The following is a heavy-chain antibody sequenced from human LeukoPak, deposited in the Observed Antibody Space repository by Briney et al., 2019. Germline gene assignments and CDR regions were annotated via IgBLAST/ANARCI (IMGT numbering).Heavy chain of an antibody. J-gene: IGHJ4*02. V-gene: IGHV3-23*01. Sequence: SGGSLRLSCAASGFTFSSYNMSWVRQAPGKGLEWASAISGSGDNTYYADSVKGRFTISRDNSKNTLYLQMNSLRAEDTAVYYCAKSGGSYPYYFDYWGQGTLVTVSS. D-gene: IGHD1-26*01. CDR2: ISGSGDNT. CDR1: GFTFSSYN. CDR3: AKSGGSYPYYFDY.